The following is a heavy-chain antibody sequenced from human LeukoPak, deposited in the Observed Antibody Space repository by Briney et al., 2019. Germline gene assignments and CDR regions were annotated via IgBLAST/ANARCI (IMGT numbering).Heavy chain of an antibody. CDR1: GFNFASNW. V-gene: IGHV3-74*01. D-gene: IGHD1-26*01. CDR2: INSGGSGT. J-gene: IGHJ4*02. CDR3: ARQNTPHGNFDY. Sequence: GGSLRLSCAASGFNFASNWMHWVRQTPGKGLMWVSRINSGGSGTSYADSVEGRFTISRDNAKNTLYLQMNSLRVEDTAVYYCARQNTPHGNFDYWGQGTLVTVSS.